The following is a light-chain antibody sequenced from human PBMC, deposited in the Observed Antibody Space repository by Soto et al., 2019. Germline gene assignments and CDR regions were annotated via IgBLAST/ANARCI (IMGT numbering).Light chain of an antibody. CDR2: AAS. Sequence: ATQMTQSPSSLSASVGDRVTIACRASQGIRTELGWYQQRPGEAPKLLIYAASTSQSGVPSRFSGSGSGTDFTLTISSLQPEDFATYYCLQDYDYPRTFGQGTKVEMK. V-gene: IGKV1-6*01. J-gene: IGKJ1*01. CDR3: LQDYDYPRT. CDR1: QGIRTE.